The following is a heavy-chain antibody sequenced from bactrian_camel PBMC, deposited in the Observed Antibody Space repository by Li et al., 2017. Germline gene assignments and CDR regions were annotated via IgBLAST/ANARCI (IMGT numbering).Heavy chain of an antibody. J-gene: IGHJ4*01. CDR1: GYFDVEYV. V-gene: IGHV3S53*01. D-gene: IGHD7*01. Sequence: HVQLVESGGGSAQAGGSLTLSCSASGYFDVEYVMAWFRQAPGKEREGVASIESNGRTSYQDSVKGRFTISKDNTKNTPYLQMNSLKPEDTAMYYCAAAMGGWVVAGPMDPDEMNYWGQGTQVTVS. CDR3: AAAMGGWVVAGPMDPDEMNY. CDR2: IESNGRT.